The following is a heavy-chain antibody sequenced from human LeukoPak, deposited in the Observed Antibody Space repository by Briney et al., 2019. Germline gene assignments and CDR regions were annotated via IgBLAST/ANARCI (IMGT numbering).Heavy chain of an antibody. CDR2: ISYDGSNK. D-gene: IGHD2-15*01. V-gene: IGHV3-30-3*01. CDR1: GFTFSSYA. Sequence: PGGSLRLSCAASGFTFSSYAMHWVRQAPGKGLEWVAVISYDGSNKYYADSVKGRFTISRDNSKNTLYLQMNSLRAEDTAVYYCARDIVVVVAAAPDAFDIWGQGTMVTVSS. J-gene: IGHJ3*02. CDR3: ARDIVVVVAAAPDAFDI.